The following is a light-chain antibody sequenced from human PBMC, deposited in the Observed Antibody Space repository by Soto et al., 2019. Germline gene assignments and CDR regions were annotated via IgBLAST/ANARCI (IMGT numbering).Light chain of an antibody. Sequence: QSVLTQPPPASGTPGQRVTISCSGSSSNIGSNAVNWYQQLPGTAPKLLIYSNAQRPSGVPDRFSGSKSGTSASLAISGLQSEDEADYYCAAWDDSLNGPVFGGGTKLTVL. CDR1: SSNIGSNA. CDR2: SNA. J-gene: IGLJ2*01. V-gene: IGLV1-44*01. CDR3: AAWDDSLNGPV.